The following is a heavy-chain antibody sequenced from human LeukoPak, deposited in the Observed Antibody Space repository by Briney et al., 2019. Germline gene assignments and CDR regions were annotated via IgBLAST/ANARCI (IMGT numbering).Heavy chain of an antibody. J-gene: IGHJ5*02. CDR1: GGSISSGGYY. CDR3: ARNRAARGSFNWFAP. Sequence: SETLSLTCTVSGGSISSGGYYWTWIRQPPGKGLEWIGYIYQSGSTNYTPSLKSRVTISVDRSKNQFSLELTSVTAADTAVYYCARNRAARGSFNWFAPWGQGTLVTVSS. CDR2: IYQSGST. D-gene: IGHD2-15*01. V-gene: IGHV4-30-2*01.